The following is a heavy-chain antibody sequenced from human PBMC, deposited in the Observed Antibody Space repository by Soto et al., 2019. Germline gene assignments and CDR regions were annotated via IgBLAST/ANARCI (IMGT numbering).Heavy chain of an antibody. J-gene: IGHJ6*02. CDR3: SPFSLAGMAAAGPLYGRDV. Sequence: QITLKESGPTLVKPTGTLTLTCTFSGFSLTTSEVGVAWIRQPPGKALEWLALILWSDDKRYSPSLKSRLTITKDTPPNLVVLTMPNMAPLDTATCYCSPFSLAGMAAAGPLYGRDVWGQGTAVTVSS. V-gene: IGHV2-5*01. CDR2: ILWSDDK. D-gene: IGHD6-13*01. CDR1: GFSLTTSEVG.